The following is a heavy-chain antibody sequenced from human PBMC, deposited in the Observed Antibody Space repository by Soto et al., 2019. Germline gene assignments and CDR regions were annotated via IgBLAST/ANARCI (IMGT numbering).Heavy chain of an antibody. CDR2: MNPNSGNA. J-gene: IGHJ4*02. CDR3: ARKADYFTADY. D-gene: IGHD3-9*01. Sequence: QVLLVQSGAEVKKPGASVKVSCKASGYSFTTYEINWVRQAPGQGLEWMGWMNPNSGNAGYAQKFRGRVTMTRNTSISTAYMELSSLKSDDTAVYYCARKADYFTADYWGLGTLVTVSS. CDR1: GYSFTTYE. V-gene: IGHV1-8*01.